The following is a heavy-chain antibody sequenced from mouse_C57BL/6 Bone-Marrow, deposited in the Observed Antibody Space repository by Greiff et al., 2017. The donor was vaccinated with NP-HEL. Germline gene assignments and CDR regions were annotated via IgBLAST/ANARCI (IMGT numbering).Heavy chain of an antibody. V-gene: IGHV1-64*01. D-gene: IGHD2-1*01. J-gene: IGHJ3*01. CDR2: IHPNSGRT. CDR1: GYTFTSYW. CDR3: ARASTIHY. Sequence: VQLQQPGAELVKPAPSFSFSFPSSGYTFTSYWMHWVKQRPGQGLEWIGMIHPNSGRTNYNEKFKSKATLTVDKSSSTAYMQLSSLTSEDSAVYYCARASTIHYWGQGTLVTVSA.